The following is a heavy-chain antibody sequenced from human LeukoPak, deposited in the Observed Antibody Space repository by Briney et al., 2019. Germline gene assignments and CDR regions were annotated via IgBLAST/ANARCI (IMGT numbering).Heavy chain of an antibody. CDR3: AREGGFYRPLDY. CDR2: VHLDGRT. Sequence: SETLSLTCAVSGGSVTSTNWGSWGRQPPGKGLEWIGEVHLDGRTNYNPSLKSRLIMSGDLPENHISLKLTSVPAADTAVYYCAREGGFYRPLDYSGQGTLVTVSS. CDR1: GGSVTSTNW. J-gene: IGHJ4*02. V-gene: IGHV4-4*02. D-gene: IGHD3-3*01.